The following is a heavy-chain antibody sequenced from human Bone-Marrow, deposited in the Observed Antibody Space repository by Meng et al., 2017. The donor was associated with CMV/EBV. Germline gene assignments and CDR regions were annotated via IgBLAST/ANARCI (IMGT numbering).Heavy chain of an antibody. D-gene: IGHD5-12*01. Sequence: SETLSLTCTVSGGSVSSGSYYWSWIRQPPGKGLEWIGSMYYSGSTHYNPSLKSRVTISVDTSKNQFSLKLSSVTAADTAVYYCARQWLGVPDYWGQGTLVTVYS. CDR2: MYYSGST. J-gene: IGHJ4*02. CDR1: GGSVSSGSYY. CDR3: ARQWLGVPDY. V-gene: IGHV4-39*01.